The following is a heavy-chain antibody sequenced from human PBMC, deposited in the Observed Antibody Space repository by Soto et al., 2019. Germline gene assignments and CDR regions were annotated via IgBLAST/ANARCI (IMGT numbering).Heavy chain of an antibody. CDR3: ANPPVAVAGPIETY. D-gene: IGHD6-19*01. Sequence: EVQLLESGGGLVQPGGSLRLSCAASGFTFSSYAMSWVRQAPGKGLEWVSAISGSGGSTYYADSVKGRFTIPRDNSKNTLYLQMNSLRAEDTAVYYCANPPVAVAGPIETYWGQGTLVTVSS. J-gene: IGHJ4*02. CDR2: ISGSGGST. V-gene: IGHV3-23*01. CDR1: GFTFSSYA.